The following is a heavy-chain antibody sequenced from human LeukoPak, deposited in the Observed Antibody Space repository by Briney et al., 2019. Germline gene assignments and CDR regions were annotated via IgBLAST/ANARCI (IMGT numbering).Heavy chain of an antibody. CDR1: GSSFSTYW. CDR2: IYPDGSDT. D-gene: IGHD2-15*01. V-gene: IGHV5-51*01. J-gene: IGHJ4*02. CDR3: ARHREGYCTGDSCYGGDY. Sequence: GASLKISCRGSGSSFSTYWIGWVRQMPGEGLEWMGIIYPDGSDTRYSPSFQGQVTISADKSITTAYLQWSSLKASDTAMYYCARHREGYCTGDSCYGGDYWGQGTLVTVSS.